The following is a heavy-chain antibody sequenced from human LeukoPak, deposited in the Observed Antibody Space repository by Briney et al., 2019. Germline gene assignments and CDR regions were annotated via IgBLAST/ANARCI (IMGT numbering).Heavy chain of an antibody. D-gene: IGHD2-15*01. CDR3: ARDLDYARYCSGGSCYRNSPTLDY. J-gene: IGHJ4*02. V-gene: IGHV3-23*01. CDR1: GSTFSAYG. Sequence: GGSLRLSCAASGSTFSAYGMSWVRQSPRKGLEWVSGVSGADGTTYYADSVKGRFTISRDNSKSTLYLQMNSLRAEDTAVYYCARDLDYARYCSGGSCYRNSPTLDYWGQGTLVTVSS. CDR2: VSGADGTT.